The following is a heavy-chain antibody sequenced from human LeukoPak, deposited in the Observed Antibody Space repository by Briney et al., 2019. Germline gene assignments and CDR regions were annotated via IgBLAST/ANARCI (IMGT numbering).Heavy chain of an antibody. D-gene: IGHD6-6*01. CDR2: VWYDETNK. V-gene: IGHV3-30*02. CDR1: GFTFSSYG. CDR3: AKPGGGSSIGY. J-gene: IGHJ4*02. Sequence: GGSLRLSCAADGFTFSSYGMHWVHQAPDKGLEWLAFVWYDETNKYYAGSVKGRFTISRDNSKNTLYLQMNSLIADDTAVYYCAKPGGGSSIGYWGQGTPVTV.